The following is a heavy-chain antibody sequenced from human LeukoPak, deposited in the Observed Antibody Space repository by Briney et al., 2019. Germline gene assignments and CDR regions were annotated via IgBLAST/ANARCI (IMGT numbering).Heavy chain of an antibody. J-gene: IGHJ4*02. CDR2: ISYDGSNK. D-gene: IGHD2-2*02. V-gene: IGHV3-30-3*01. Sequence: PGGSLRLSCAASGFTFSSYAMHWVRQAPGKGLEWVAVISYDGSNKYYADSVKGRFTIPRDNSKNTLYLQMNSLRAEDTAVYYCAKVLPDSYCSSTSCYNIPGEDWGQGTLVTVSS. CDR3: AKVLPDSYCSSTSCYNIPGED. CDR1: GFTFSSYA.